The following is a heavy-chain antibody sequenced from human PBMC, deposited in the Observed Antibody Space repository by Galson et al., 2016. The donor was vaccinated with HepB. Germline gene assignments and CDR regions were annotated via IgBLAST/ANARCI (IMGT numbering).Heavy chain of an antibody. CDR3: ASCSGGSHSYYYNAIDV. Sequence: SETLSLTCTVSGGSMSGYHWSWIRQPPGKGLEWIGYVYNSESTNYNPSLKSRVTISMDTSKSQFSLRLNSVTAADTAVCYCASCSGGSHSYYYNAIDVWGQGTTVTVSS. CDR1: GGSMSGYH. V-gene: IGHV4-59*01. D-gene: IGHD2-15*01. J-gene: IGHJ6*02. CDR2: VYNSEST.